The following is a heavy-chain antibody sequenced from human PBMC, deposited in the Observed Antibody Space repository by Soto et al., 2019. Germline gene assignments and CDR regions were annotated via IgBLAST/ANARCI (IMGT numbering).Heavy chain of an antibody. J-gene: IGHJ4*02. CDR3: AISPGYSCGYWYFDY. V-gene: IGHV1-69*02. Sequence: QVQLVQSGAEVKKPGSSVKVSCKASGGTFSSYTISWVRQAPGQGLEWMGRIIPILGIANYAQKFQGRVTIXXDXSTXTAYMELSSLRSEDTAVYYCAISPGYSCGYWYFDYWGQGTLVTVSS. D-gene: IGHD5-18*01. CDR2: IIPILGIA. CDR1: GGTFSSYT.